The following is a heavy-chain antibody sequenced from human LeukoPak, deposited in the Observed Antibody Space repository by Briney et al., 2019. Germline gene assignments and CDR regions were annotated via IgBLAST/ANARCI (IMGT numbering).Heavy chain of an antibody. V-gene: IGHV4-4*07. Sequence: SETLSLTCTVSGGSMRSYYWSWIRQPAGKGLEWIGRIYTSGSTNYNPSLKSRVTMSVDTSKNQFSLKLSSVTAADTAVYYCARSGIAAAGSGMDVWGKGTTVTVSP. CDR2: IYTSGST. CDR3: ARSGIAAAGSGMDV. D-gene: IGHD6-13*01. J-gene: IGHJ6*04. CDR1: GGSMRSYY.